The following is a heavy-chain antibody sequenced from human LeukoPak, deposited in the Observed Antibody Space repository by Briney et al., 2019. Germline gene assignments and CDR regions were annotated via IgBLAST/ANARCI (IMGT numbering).Heavy chain of an antibody. Sequence: SETLSLTCTVSGGSISSSSYYWGWIRQPPGKGLEWIGSIYYSGSTCYNPSLKSRVTISVDTSKNQFSLKLSSVTAADTAVYYCARPLGYYDSSGYSWFDPWGQGTLVTVSS. V-gene: IGHV4-39*07. CDR1: GGSISSSSYY. CDR2: IYYSGST. CDR3: ARPLGYYDSSGYSWFDP. D-gene: IGHD3-22*01. J-gene: IGHJ5*02.